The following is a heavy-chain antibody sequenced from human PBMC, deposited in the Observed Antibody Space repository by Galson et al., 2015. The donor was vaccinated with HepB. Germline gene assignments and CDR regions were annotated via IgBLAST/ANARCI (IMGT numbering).Heavy chain of an antibody. CDR3: ARVFVDVVVPAATGYYYYYMDV. V-gene: IGHV1-69*13. Sequence: SVKVSCKASGGTFSSYAISWVRQAPGQGLEWMGGIIPIFGTANYAQKFQGRVTITAGESTSTAYMELSSLRSEDAAVYYCARVFVDVVVPAATGYYYYYMDVWGKGTTVTVSS. CDR1: GGTFSSYA. CDR2: IIPIFGTA. J-gene: IGHJ6*03. D-gene: IGHD2-2*01.